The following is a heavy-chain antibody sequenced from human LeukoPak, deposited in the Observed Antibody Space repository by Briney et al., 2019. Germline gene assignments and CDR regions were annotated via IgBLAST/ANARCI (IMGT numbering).Heavy chain of an antibody. D-gene: IGHD3-22*01. V-gene: IGHV4-38-2*02. CDR2: IYYSGTT. CDR1: GYSISSGYY. CDR3: ARSLGGYWHYDSSGYYFDY. J-gene: IGHJ4*02. Sequence: KTSETLSLTCTVSGYSISSGYYWGWIRQPPGKGLEWIGSIYYSGTTYYNPSLKSRVTISVDTSKNQFSLKLSSVTAADTAVYYCARSLGGYWHYDSSGYYFDYWGQGTLVTVSS.